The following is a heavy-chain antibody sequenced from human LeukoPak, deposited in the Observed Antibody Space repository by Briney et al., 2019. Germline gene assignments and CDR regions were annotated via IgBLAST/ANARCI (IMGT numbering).Heavy chain of an antibody. V-gene: IGHV1-69*04. J-gene: IGHJ4*02. D-gene: IGHD4-11*01. CDR3: ASRYSNYDC. CDR2: IITILGIA. Sequence: SVKVSCKASGGTFSSYAISWVRQAPGQGLEWMGRIITILGIANYAQKFQGRVTITADKSTSTAYMELSSLRSEDTAVYYCASRYSNYDCWGQGTLVTVSS. CDR1: GGTFSSYA.